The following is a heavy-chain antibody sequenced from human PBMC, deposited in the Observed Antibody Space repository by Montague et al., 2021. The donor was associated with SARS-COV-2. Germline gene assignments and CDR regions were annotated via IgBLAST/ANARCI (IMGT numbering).Heavy chain of an antibody. Sequence: SLRLSCSASGFTFSSYAMHWVRQAPGKGPEWVAVISYDGSNKYYXDSVKGRFTISRDNSKNTLYLQMNSLRAEDTAVYYCAKGRRILLWFGELFPGGDYYGMDVWGQGTTVTVS. V-gene: IGHV3-30-3*01. CDR2: ISYDGSNK. J-gene: IGHJ6*02. CDR3: AKGRRILLWFGELFPGGDYYGMDV. CDR1: GFTFSSYA. D-gene: IGHD3-10*01.